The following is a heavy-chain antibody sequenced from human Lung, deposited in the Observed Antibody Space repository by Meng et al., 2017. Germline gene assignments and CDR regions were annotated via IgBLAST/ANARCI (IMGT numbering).Heavy chain of an antibody. CDR1: GGSFSDNY. V-gene: IGHV4-34*01. CDR3: ARGPTTMAHDFDY. Sequence: QVQLQHWGAGLLKPSETLSLTCVGSGGSFSDNYWSWIRKPPGKGLEWIGEINHSGSTNYNPSLESRATISVDTSQNNLSLKLSSVTAADSAVYYCARGPTTMAHDFDYWGQGTLVTVSS. D-gene: IGHD4-11*01. CDR2: INHSGST. J-gene: IGHJ4*02.